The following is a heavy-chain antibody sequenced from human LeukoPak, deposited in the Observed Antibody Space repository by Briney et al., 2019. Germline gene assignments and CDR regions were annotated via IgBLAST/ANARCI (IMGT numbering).Heavy chain of an antibody. CDR3: ARGRSTTGTTVYYYYGMDV. CDR2: TYYRSKWYN. V-gene: IGHV6-1*01. Sequence: SQTLSLTCAISGDSVSSNSAAWNWIRQSPSSGLEWLGRTYYRSKWYNDYAVSVKSRISIKPDTSKNQFSLQLNSVTPEDTAVYYCARGRSTTGTTVYYYYGMDVWGQGTTVTVSS. J-gene: IGHJ6*02. CDR1: GDSVSSNSAA. D-gene: IGHD1-1*01.